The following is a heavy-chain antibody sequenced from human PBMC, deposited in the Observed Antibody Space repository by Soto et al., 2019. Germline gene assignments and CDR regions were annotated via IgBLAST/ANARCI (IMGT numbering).Heavy chain of an antibody. Sequence: QVQLVQSGAEVKKPGASVKVSCKASGYIFTGYYMHWLRQAPGQGLEWMGWFNPNSGGTKYAQKFQGRVTMTNDTSINTTYMELSGLISDDTAVYYCARGDFDSSANYYAGWLDPWGQGTLVTVSS. CDR3: ARGDFDSSANYYAGWLDP. CDR2: FNPNSGGT. D-gene: IGHD3-22*01. J-gene: IGHJ5*02. V-gene: IGHV1-2*02. CDR1: GYIFTGYY.